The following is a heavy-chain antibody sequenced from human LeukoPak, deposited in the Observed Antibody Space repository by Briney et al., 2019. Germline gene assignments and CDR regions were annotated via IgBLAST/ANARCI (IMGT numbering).Heavy chain of an antibody. CDR1: GYSFTSYW. CDR2: IYPGDSDI. D-gene: IGHD6-19*01. V-gene: IGHV5-51*01. J-gene: IGHJ4*02. Sequence: GESLKISCKGSGYSFTSYWIGWVRQMPGKVLEWMGIIYPGDSDIRDSPSFQGQVTISADKSTSTAYLQWSTLKASDTAMYYCARRDGSGWESFDYWGQGTLVTVSS. CDR3: ARRDGSGWESFDY.